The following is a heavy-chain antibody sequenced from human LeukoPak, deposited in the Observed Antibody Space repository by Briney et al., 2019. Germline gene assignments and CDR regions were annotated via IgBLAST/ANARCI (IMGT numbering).Heavy chain of an antibody. Sequence: PSQTLSLTCTVSGGSISAGNYFWAWIRQSAGKGLEWIGRIHSDGLANYSPSFRSRTTISVDTSNNQFSLKLNSVTAADTAVYYCARDRELGWFDPWGQGTLVTVSS. V-gene: IGHV4-61*02. CDR3: ARDRELGWFDP. D-gene: IGHD3-16*01. J-gene: IGHJ5*02. CDR1: GGSISAGNYF. CDR2: IHSDGLA.